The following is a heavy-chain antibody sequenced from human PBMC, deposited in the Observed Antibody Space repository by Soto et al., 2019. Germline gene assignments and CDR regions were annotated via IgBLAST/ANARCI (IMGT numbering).Heavy chain of an antibody. D-gene: IGHD3-10*01. V-gene: IGHV1-69*01. J-gene: IGHJ6*02. CDR3: ARALAMRGDLGAYDLDV. CDR2: ITPVFGTT. Sequence: QVQLLQSGAEVKKPGSSVKVSCQASGDTLTSYTVNWVRQAPGQGREWVGGITPVFGTTDYAHKFQGRVTITADEGTNTASLVLNTLTSEDTGVYYCARALAMRGDLGAYDLDVWGQGTTVIVSS. CDR1: GDTLTSYT.